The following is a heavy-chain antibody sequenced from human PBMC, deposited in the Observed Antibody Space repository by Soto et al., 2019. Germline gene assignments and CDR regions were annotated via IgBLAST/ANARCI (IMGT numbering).Heavy chain of an antibody. J-gene: IGHJ4*02. CDR3: ARVRIEDIVVVVAAPDY. V-gene: IGHV1-18*01. Sequence: ALVKVACKGSGYAFSSYGISWVRQTPGQGLEWMGWISAYNGNTNYAQKLQGRVTMTTDTSTSTAYMELRSLRSDDTAVYYCARVRIEDIVVVVAAPDYWGQGTLVTVSS. CDR2: ISAYNGNT. CDR1: GYAFSSYG. D-gene: IGHD2-15*01.